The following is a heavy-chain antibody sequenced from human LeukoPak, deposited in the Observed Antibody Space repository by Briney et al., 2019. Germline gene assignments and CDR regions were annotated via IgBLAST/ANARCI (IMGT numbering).Heavy chain of an antibody. CDR3: ARDGGDGYNFWYFDF. V-gene: IGHV3-64*02. Sequence: PGGSLRLSCAASGFTFTSYSMHWVRQAPGRGLGSVAGINLNGDSTYLADSVKGRFTISRDNSKNMLYLEMASLRSEDMAVYYCARDGGDGYNFWYFDFWGRGTLVTVSS. CDR1: GFTFTSYS. D-gene: IGHD5-24*01. CDR2: INLNGDST. J-gene: IGHJ2*01.